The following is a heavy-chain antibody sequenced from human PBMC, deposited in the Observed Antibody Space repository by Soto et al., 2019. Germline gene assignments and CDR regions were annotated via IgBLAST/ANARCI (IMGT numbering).Heavy chain of an antibody. V-gene: IGHV1-18*01. J-gene: IGHJ6*02. CDR3: ARQPGVVGTADLYGMDV. D-gene: IGHD2-21*02. Sequence: QVHLVQSGAEVKKPGASVNVSCKASGYTFTNFGLNWVRQAPGQGLEWMAWISPYNGKTDYAQKVQCRVTVTTDTSTATAYMEMSSLTSDDTAVYYCARQPGVVGTADLYGMDVWGQGTTVTVSS. CDR2: ISPYNGKT. CDR1: GYTFTNFG.